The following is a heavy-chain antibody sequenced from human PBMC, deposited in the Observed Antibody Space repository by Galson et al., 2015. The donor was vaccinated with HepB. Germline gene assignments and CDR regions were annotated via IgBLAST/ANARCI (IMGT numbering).Heavy chain of an antibody. V-gene: IGHV3-73*01. CDR1: GFTFRGSA. D-gene: IGHD2-15*01. Sequence: SLRLSCAASGFTFRGSAIHWVRQSSGKGLEWVGRIRVKANNYATAYGASMKGRFTISRDDSKNTAYLQMDSLKPDDTAVYYCRLVYCTGGRCSSGSKVDHWGQGTLVIVSS. CDR2: IRVKANNYAT. CDR3: RLVYCTGGRCSSGSKVDH. J-gene: IGHJ4*02.